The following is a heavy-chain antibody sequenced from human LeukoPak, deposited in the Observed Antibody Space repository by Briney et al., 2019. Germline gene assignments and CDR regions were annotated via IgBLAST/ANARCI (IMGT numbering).Heavy chain of an antibody. Sequence: GGSLRLSCAASGFTFSSYSMNWVRQAPGKGLEWVSSISSSSSYMYYADSVKGRFTISRDNAKNSLYLQMNSLRAEDTAVYYCASWDDTIFGVGGMDVWGQGTTVTVSS. D-gene: IGHD3-3*01. V-gene: IGHV3-21*01. CDR3: ASWDDTIFGVGGMDV. CDR2: ISSSSSYM. J-gene: IGHJ6*02. CDR1: GFTFSSYS.